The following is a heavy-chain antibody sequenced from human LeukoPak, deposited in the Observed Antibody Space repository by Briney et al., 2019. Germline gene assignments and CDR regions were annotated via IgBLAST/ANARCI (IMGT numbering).Heavy chain of an antibody. CDR3: AGKAPVVPAATSRNPSWFDP. CDR1: GGSLSGYY. Sequence: SETLSLTCAVNGGSLSGYYWTWMRQAPGKGLEWIGEISHIGITKYTPSLKSRVTISLDASKNQFSLSLSSVTAADTAVYYCAGKAPVVPAATSRNPSWFDPWGQGTLVTVSS. D-gene: IGHD2-2*01. J-gene: IGHJ5*02. V-gene: IGHV4-34*01. CDR2: ISHIGIT.